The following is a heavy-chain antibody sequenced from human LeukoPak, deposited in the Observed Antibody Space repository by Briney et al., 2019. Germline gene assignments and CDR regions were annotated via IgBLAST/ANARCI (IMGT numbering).Heavy chain of an antibody. V-gene: IGHV4-39*02. CDR1: GGSISSSSYY. Sequence: SETLSLTCTVSGGSISSSSYYWGWIRQPPGKGLEGIGSIYYSGSTYYNPSLKSRVTISVDKSKNQFSLKLSSVTAADTAVYYCARDIIVVSSTYYYYYMDVWGKGTTVTVSS. J-gene: IGHJ6*03. CDR3: ARDIIVVSSTYYYYYMDV. D-gene: IGHD2-2*01. CDR2: IYYSGST.